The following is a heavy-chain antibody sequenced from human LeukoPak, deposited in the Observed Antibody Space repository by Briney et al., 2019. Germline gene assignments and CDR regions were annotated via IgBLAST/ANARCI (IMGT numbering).Heavy chain of an antibody. CDR2: INHSGST. CDR1: GGSFSGYY. V-gene: IGHV4-34*01. Sequence: KPSETLSLTCAVYGGSFSGYYWSWIRQPPGKGLEWIGEINHSGSTNYNPSLKSRVTISVDTSKNQFSLKLSSVTAADTAVYYCASSLPYYDILTGYPGLDDYWGQGTLVTVSS. D-gene: IGHD3-9*01. J-gene: IGHJ4*02. CDR3: ASSLPYYDILTGYPGLDDY.